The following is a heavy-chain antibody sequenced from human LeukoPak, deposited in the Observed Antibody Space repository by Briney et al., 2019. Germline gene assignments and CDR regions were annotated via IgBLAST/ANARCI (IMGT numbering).Heavy chain of an antibody. CDR3: AKLAKSFIFVDV. V-gene: IGHV4-59*01. D-gene: IGHD3-9*01. Sequence: SETLSLTCTVSGASISSYYWSWIRQPPGKGLEWIGYIYYSGSTNYNPSLKSRVTISVDTSKNQFSLKLSSVTAADTAVYYCAKLAKSFIFVDVWGKGTTVTVSS. CDR2: IYYSGST. J-gene: IGHJ6*04. CDR1: GASISSYY.